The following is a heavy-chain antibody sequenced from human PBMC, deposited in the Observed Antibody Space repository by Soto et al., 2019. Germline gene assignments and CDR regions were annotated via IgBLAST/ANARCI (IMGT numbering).Heavy chain of an antibody. CDR2: IWYDGSNK. J-gene: IGHJ4*02. CDR1: GFTFSSYG. V-gene: IGHV3-33*01. Sequence: QVQLVESGGGVVQPGRSLRLSCAASGFTFSSYGMHWVRQAPGKGLEWVAVIWYDGSNKYYADSVKGRFTISRDNSKNTLYLQMNSLRAEDTAVYYCARAHGDYVIDYWGQGTLVTVSS. CDR3: ARAHGDYVIDY. D-gene: IGHD4-17*01.